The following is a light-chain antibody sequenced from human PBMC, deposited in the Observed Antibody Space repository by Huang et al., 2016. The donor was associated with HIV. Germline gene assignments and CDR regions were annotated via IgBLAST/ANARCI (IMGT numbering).Light chain of an antibody. J-gene: IGKJ1*01. V-gene: IGKV3-15*01. Sequence: EVVMTQSPAILSVSPGERATLSCRASQRVTSNLAWYQQKPGQAPGPLIDRASTRATGIPARFSGSGSGTEFTLTISSLQSEDFAVYYCQHYNNWPWWTFGQGTKVEIK. CDR3: QHYNNWPWWT. CDR1: QRVTSN. CDR2: RAS.